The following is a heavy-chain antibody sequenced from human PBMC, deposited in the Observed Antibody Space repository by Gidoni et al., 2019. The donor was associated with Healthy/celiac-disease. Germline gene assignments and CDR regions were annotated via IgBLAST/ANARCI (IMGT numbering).Heavy chain of an antibody. CDR3: ARLADRYFGVVPSDY. CDR1: AGSISSSSYY. Sequence: QLQLQESGPGLVTPSETLSLTCTVPAGSISSSSYYWGWNRQPPGKGLEWIGSIYYSGSTYHNPSLKSRVTISVDTSKNQFSLKLSSVTAADTAVYYCARLADRYFGVVPSDYWGQGTLVTVSS. D-gene: IGHD3-3*01. V-gene: IGHV4-39*01. CDR2: IYYSGST. J-gene: IGHJ4*02.